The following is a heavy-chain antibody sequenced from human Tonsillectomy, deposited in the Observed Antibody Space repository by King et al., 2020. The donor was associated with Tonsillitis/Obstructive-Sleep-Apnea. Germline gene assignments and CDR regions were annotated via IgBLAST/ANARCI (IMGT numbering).Heavy chain of an antibody. Sequence: HVQLVESGGGLVKPGGSLRLSCAASGFTFSDYYMSWIRQAPGKGLEWVSYISSSSSYTNYADSVKGRFTISRDNAKNSLYLQMNSLRAEDTAVYYCARGRIKYYYISSVYYDVRETEKYVVLDIWAKGTMAPVS. CDR2: ISSSSSYT. D-gene: IGHD3-22*01. V-gene: IGHV3-11*06. J-gene: IGHJ3*02. CDR3: ARGRIKYYYISSVYYDVRETEKYVVLDI. CDR1: GFTFSDYY.